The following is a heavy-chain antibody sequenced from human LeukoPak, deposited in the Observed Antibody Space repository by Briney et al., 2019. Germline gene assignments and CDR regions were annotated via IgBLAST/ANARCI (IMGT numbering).Heavy chain of an antibody. D-gene: IGHD2-8*01. CDR2: ISAYNGNT. CDR1: GCTFTSYG. CDR3: ARDHKVYASAAAEY. Sequence: ASVKVSCKASGCTFTSYGISWVRQAPGQGLEWMGWISAYNGNTNYAQKLQGRVTMTTDTSTSTAYMELRSLRSDDTAVYYCARDHKVYASAAAEYWGQGTLVTVSS. J-gene: IGHJ4*02. V-gene: IGHV1-18*01.